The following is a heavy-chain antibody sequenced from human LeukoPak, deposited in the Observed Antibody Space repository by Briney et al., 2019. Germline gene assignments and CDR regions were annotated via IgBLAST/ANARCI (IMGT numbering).Heavy chain of an antibody. CDR1: GFTFSSYG. CDR2: IRYDGSNK. V-gene: IGHV3-30*02. CDR3: AKDTYGGKSLADY. D-gene: IGHD4-23*01. J-gene: IGHJ4*02. Sequence: GGSLRLSCAASGFTFSSYGMHWVRQAPGKGLEWVAFIRYDGSNKYYADSVKGRFTISRDNSKNTQYLQMNSLRAEGTAVYYCAKDTYGGKSLADYWGQGTLVTVSS.